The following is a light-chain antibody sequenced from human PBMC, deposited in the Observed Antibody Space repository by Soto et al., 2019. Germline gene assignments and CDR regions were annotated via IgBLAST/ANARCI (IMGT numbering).Light chain of an antibody. Sequence: DIQLTQSPSSLSASVGDRVTITCRASQNINNYLNWYQQKPGKAPKLMIYAASTLQRGVPSRFSGSGSGTDFSLNISSLQPEDLATYYCQQRYSSPRTFGQGTRVEFK. CDR1: QNINNY. CDR2: AAS. CDR3: QQRYSSPRT. J-gene: IGKJ1*01. V-gene: IGKV1-39*01.